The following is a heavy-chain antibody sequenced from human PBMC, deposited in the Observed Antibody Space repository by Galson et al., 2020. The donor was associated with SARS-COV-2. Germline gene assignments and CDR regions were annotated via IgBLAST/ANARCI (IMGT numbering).Heavy chain of an antibody. V-gene: IGHV2-5*02. CDR2: IYWDDDK. J-gene: IGHJ4*02. Sequence: KMSGPTLVKPTQTLTLTCTFSGFSLSTSGVGVGWIRQPPGKALEWLALIYWDDDKRYSPSLKSRLTITKDTSKNQVVLTMTNMDPVDTATYYCAHSIAAAGIDYWGQGTLVTVSS. CDR3: AHSIAAAGIDY. D-gene: IGHD6-13*01. CDR1: GFSLSTSGVG.